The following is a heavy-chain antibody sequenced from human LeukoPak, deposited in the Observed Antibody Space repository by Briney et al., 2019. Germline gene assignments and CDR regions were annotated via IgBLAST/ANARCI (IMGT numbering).Heavy chain of an antibody. D-gene: IGHD6-13*01. Sequence: SETLSLTCAVYGGSFSGYYWSWIRQPPGKGLEWIGEINHSGSTNYNPSLKSRVTISVDTSKNQFSLKLSSVTAADTAVYYRARTRTDSSSRGWFDPWGQGTLVTVSS. CDR1: GGSFSGYY. V-gene: IGHV4-34*01. J-gene: IGHJ5*02. CDR2: INHSGST. CDR3: ARTRTDSSSRGWFDP.